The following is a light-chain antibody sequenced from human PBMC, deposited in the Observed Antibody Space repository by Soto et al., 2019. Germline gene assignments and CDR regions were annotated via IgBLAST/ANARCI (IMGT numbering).Light chain of an antibody. CDR2: DTP. CDR3: QQYGSSQFT. CDR1: QSVNSNY. V-gene: IGKV3-20*01. J-gene: IGKJ3*01. Sequence: EIVLMQSPGTLSLSPGEGATLSCRASQSVNSNYLAWYQQKPGQAPTVLIFDTPRRATGVPDRFSGSGSGTDFTLTISRLEPDDFAVYYCQQYGSSQFTFGPGTKVNIK.